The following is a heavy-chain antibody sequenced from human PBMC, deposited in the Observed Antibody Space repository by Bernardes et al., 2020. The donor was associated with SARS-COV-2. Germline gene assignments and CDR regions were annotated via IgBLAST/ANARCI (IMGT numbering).Heavy chain of an antibody. CDR2: GYYTGST. CDR1: GGSISSHSYY. CDR3: ARHTYDFWSGYCFDY. J-gene: IGHJ4*02. Sequence: LSLTCTVSGGSISSHSYYWGWIRQPPGKGLEWIGSGYYTGSTHFNPSLKSRVTISVDTSKNQFSLRLSSVTATDTAVYYCARHTYDFWSGYCFDYWGQGSLVTVSS. D-gene: IGHD3-3*01. V-gene: IGHV4-39*01.